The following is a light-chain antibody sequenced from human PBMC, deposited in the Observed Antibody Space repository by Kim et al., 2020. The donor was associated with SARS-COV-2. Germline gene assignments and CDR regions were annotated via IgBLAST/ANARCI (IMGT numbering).Light chain of an antibody. CDR2: DAS. V-gene: IGKV3-11*01. CDR1: QSVSSY. Sequence: LSPGERATLSCRASQSVSSYLAWYQQKPGQAPRLLIYDASNRATGIRARFSGSGSGTDFTLTISSLEPEDFAVYYCQQRSNWTWTFGQGTKVDIK. J-gene: IGKJ1*01. CDR3: QQRSNWTWT.